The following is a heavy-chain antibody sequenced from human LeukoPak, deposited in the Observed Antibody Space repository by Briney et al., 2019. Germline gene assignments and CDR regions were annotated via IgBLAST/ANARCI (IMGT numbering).Heavy chain of an antibody. Sequence: ASVKVSCMASGGTFSSYAISWVRQAPGQGLEWMGGIIPIFGTANYAQKFQGRVTITADESTSTAYMELSSLRSEDTAVYYCARGIAVAGPFDYWGQGTLVTVSS. J-gene: IGHJ4*02. CDR3: ARGIAVAGPFDY. D-gene: IGHD6-19*01. CDR2: IIPIFGTA. V-gene: IGHV1-69*13. CDR1: GGTFSSYA.